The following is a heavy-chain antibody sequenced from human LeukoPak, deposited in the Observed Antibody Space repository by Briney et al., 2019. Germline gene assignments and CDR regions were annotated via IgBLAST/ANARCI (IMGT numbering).Heavy chain of an antibody. J-gene: IGHJ6*03. V-gene: IGHV3-48*03. CDR1: GFSFSRYE. Sequence: PGGSLRLSCAASGFSFSRYEMNWVRQAPGKGLEWVSYISTSGRTIYYADSVKGRFTISRDNAKNTLYLQMNSLRAEDTAVYYCAKESGQLWEYYYYMDVWGKGTTVTVSS. CDR3: AKESGQLWEYYYYMDV. CDR2: ISTSGRTI. D-gene: IGHD5-18*01.